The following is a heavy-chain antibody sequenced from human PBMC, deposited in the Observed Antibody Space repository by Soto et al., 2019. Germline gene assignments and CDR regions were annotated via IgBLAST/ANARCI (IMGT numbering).Heavy chain of an antibody. D-gene: IGHD2-15*01. CDR3: VRDVAAGYGLGWFDP. CDR2: IYHSGST. Sequence: QVQLQESGPGLVKPSQTLSLTCTVSGDSISRGGYYYNWIRQLPGKGLEWIGYIYHSGSTNYNPSLKRRVTISVDPSKNQLSLELKSVTAADAAVYYCVRDVAAGYGLGWFDPWGQGTLVTVSS. CDR1: GDSISRGGYY. V-gene: IGHV4-31*03. J-gene: IGHJ5*01.